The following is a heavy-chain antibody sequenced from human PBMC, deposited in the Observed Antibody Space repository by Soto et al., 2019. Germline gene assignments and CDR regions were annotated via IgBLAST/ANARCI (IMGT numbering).Heavy chain of an antibody. CDR3: ARGSSGWQQLRSRYFDY. J-gene: IGHJ4*02. CDR1: GGSISSGGYS. Sequence: SETLSLTCTVSGGSISSGGYSWSWIRQPPGKGLEWIGYIYHSGSTYYNPSLKSRVTISVDRSKNQFSLKLSSVTAADTAVYYCARGSSGWQQLRSRYFDYWGQGTRVTVSS. V-gene: IGHV4-30-2*01. D-gene: IGHD6-13*01. CDR2: IYHSGST.